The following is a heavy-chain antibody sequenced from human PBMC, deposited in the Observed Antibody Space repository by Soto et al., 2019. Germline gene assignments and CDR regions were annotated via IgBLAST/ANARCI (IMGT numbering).Heavy chain of an antibody. D-gene: IGHD1-1*01. V-gene: IGHV4-59*08. CDR1: GVSVRRFY. Sequence: PSETLSLTCTVSGVSVRRFYYSWVRQSPGKGLEWIGSMYNSGTTNYNPSLKSRVTISVDTSKNQLSLKLTSVTAADTAIYYCARHGEAGEPEHNWFDPWGQGTLVTVSS. J-gene: IGHJ5*02. CDR3: ARHGEAGEPEHNWFDP. CDR2: MYNSGTT.